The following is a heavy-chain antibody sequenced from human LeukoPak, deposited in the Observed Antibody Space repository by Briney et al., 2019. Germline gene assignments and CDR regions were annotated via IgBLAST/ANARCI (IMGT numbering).Heavy chain of an antibody. CDR2: IYYSGST. V-gene: IGHV4-59*11. CDR1: GESISSHY. Sequence: SETLSLTCNVSGESISSHYWSWTRQSPGKGLEWIGYIYYSGSTNYNPSLKSRVTISVDTPKNQISLKLSSVTAADTAVFYCARAYYDFWSGPPRLDFDYWGQGTLVTVSS. J-gene: IGHJ4*02. CDR3: ARAYYDFWSGPPRLDFDY. D-gene: IGHD3-3*01.